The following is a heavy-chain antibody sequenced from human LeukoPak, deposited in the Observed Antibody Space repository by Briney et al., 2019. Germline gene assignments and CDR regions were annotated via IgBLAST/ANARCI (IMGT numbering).Heavy chain of an antibody. J-gene: IGHJ6*02. CDR3: ARSPGTSSSWQNYYYYGMDV. CDR2: INPSGGST. V-gene: IGHV1-46*01. CDR1: GYTFTSYY. Sequence: ASVKVSCKASGYTFTSYYMHWVRQAPGQGLEWMGIINPSGGSTSYAQKFQGRVTMTRDTSTSTVYMELSSLRSEGTAVYYCARSPGTSSSWQNYYYYGMDVWGQGTTVTVSS. D-gene: IGHD6-13*01.